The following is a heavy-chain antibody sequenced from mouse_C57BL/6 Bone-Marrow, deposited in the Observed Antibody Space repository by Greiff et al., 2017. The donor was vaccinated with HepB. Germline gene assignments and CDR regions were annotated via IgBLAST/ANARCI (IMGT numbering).Heavy chain of an antibody. Sequence: EVMLVESGGGLVKPGGSLKLSCAASGFTFSSYAMSWVRQTPEKRLEWVATISDGGSYTYYPDNVKGRFTISRDNAKNNLYLQMSHLKSEDTAMYYCARVDSNYPWFAYWGQGTLVTVSA. CDR1: GFTFSSYA. V-gene: IGHV5-4*03. D-gene: IGHD2-5*01. CDR3: ARVDSNYPWFAY. CDR2: ISDGGSYT. J-gene: IGHJ3*01.